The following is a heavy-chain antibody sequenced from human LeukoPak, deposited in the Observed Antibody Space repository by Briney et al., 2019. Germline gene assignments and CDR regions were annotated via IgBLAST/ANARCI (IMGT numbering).Heavy chain of an antibody. Sequence: SETLSLTCAVYGGSYSGYYWSWIRQPPGKGLEWIGEINHSGSTNYNPSLKSRVTISVDTSKNQFSLKLSSVTAADTAVYYCARDPRIVGATTGGFNYWGQGTLVTVSS. V-gene: IGHV4-34*01. CDR3: ARDPRIVGATTGGFNY. CDR2: INHSGST. D-gene: IGHD1-26*01. J-gene: IGHJ4*02. CDR1: GGSYSGYY.